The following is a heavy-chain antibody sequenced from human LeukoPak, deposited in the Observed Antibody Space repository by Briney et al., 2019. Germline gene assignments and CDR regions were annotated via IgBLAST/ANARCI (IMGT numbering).Heavy chain of an antibody. V-gene: IGHV1-2*02. J-gene: IGHJ6*02. CDR3: ARRAVYYYYGMDV. CDR1: GYTFTGYY. D-gene: IGHD6-25*01. Sequence: GASVTVSCKASGYTFTGYYIHWVRQGPGQGLEWMGCINPNSGGANYAQKFQGRVTMASDTSISTAYMELTRLNSDDTAVYYCARRAVYYYYGMDVWGQGSTVTVSS. CDR2: INPNSGGA.